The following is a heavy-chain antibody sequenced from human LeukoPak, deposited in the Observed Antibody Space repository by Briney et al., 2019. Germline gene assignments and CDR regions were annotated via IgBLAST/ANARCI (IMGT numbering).Heavy chain of an antibody. CDR3: ARGVEPLAANTLAY. CDR1: GFAVITND. V-gene: IGHV3-53*01. Sequence: GGSLRLSCAAPGFAVITNDMTWFRQAPGKGLDWVSVLYSDGNTKCADSVQGRFIISRDNSKNTLYLEMNSLSPDDTAVYYCARGVEPLAANTLAYWGQGTLVTVSS. J-gene: IGHJ4*02. D-gene: IGHD1-14*01. CDR2: LYSDGNT.